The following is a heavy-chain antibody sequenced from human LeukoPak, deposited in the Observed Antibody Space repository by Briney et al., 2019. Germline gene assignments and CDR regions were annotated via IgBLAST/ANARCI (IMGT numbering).Heavy chain of an antibody. CDR1: GGSISSYY. CDR3: GSYYYDSSGYYVPVGPRDY. Sequence: SETLSLTCTVSGGSISSYYWTWIRQPPGKGLEWIAYIYYSGSANYNPSLESRVAISVDTSKNQFSLILSSVTAADTAVYYCGSYYYDSSGYYVPVGPRDYWGQGTLVTVSS. J-gene: IGHJ4*02. D-gene: IGHD3-22*01. V-gene: IGHV4-59*12. CDR2: IYYSGSA.